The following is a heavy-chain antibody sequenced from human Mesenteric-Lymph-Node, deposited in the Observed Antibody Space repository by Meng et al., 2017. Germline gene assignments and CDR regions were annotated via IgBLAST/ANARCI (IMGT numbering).Heavy chain of an antibody. J-gene: IGHJ4*02. V-gene: IGHV1-2*02. CDR1: GYTFTGYY. D-gene: IGHD2-21*01. CDR2: INPNSGGT. Sequence: VQLVQSGAEVKKPGASVKVSCKASGYTFTGYYMHWVRQAPGQGLEWMGWINPNSGGTNYAQKFQGRVTMTRDTSISTAYMELSRLKSDDTAVYYCARAWDCGGGSCLSDYWGQGTLVTVSS. CDR3: ARAWDCGGGSCLSDY.